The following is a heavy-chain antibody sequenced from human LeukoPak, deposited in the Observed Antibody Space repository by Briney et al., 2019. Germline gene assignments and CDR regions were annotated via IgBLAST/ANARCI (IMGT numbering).Heavy chain of an antibody. J-gene: IGHJ5*02. D-gene: IGHD5-18*01. CDR1: GFTFSNYA. Sequence: GGSLRLSCAASGFTFSNYAMGWVRQAPGKGLEWVSVISGNGGRTYYADSVKGRFTISRDNSKNTLYLQMNSLRAEDTAVYYCAKVRDLDTVLGRFDNWGQGTLATVSS. CDR2: ISGNGGRT. CDR3: AKVRDLDTVLGRFDN. V-gene: IGHV3-23*01.